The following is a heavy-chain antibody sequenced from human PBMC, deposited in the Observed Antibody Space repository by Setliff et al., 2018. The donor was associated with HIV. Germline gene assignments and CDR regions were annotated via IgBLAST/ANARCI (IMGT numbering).Heavy chain of an antibody. CDR3: VRGYCSSTTCYDDYYYMDV. J-gene: IGHJ6*03. D-gene: IGHD2-2*01. Sequence: LSLTCTVSGGSISSYFWSWIRQPPGKGLEWIGYMSYSGSTYYNPSLKSRIIMSVDTSKNQFFLKLSSVTAADTAVYYCVRGYCSSTTCYDDYYYMDVWGKGSTVTVSS. CDR1: GGSISSYF. CDR2: MSYSGST. V-gene: IGHV4-59*01.